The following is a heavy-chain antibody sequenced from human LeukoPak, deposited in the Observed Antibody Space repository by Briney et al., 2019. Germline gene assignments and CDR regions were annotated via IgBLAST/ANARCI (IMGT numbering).Heavy chain of an antibody. CDR3: AREPPRSPYYYYGLDV. J-gene: IGHJ6*02. Sequence: GGSLRLSCAASGFTVSSNYMSWVRQAPGKGLEWVSVIYSGGSTYYADSVKGRFTISRDNAKNSLYLQMNSLRAEDTAVYYCAREPPRSPYYYYGLDVWGQGTTVTVSS. CDR2: IYSGGST. V-gene: IGHV3-53*01. D-gene: IGHD1-14*01. CDR1: GFTVSSNY.